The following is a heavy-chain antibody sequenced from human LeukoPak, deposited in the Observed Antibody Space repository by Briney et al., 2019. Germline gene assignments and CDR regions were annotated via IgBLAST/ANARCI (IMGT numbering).Heavy chain of an antibody. D-gene: IGHD2-21*02. CDR2: IYYIGNT. CDR1: GGSISSGDYY. J-gene: IGHJ2*01. Sequence: SETLSLTCTVSGGSISSGDYYWSWIRQPPGKGLEWIGYIYYIGNTFYNPSLKSRVTISVDTSKNQFSLKLSSVTAADTAVYYCASAYCGGDCKPYWYFDLRGRGTLVTVSS. V-gene: IGHV4-30-4*01. CDR3: ASAYCGGDCKPYWYFDL.